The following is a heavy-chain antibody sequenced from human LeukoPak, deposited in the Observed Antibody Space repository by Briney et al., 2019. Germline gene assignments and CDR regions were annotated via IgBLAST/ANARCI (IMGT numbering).Heavy chain of an antibody. V-gene: IGHV3-30*02. CDR3: AKDDRGSYFSVGFQH. Sequence: QSGGSLRLSCAASGFTFSSYGMHWVRQAPGKGLEWVAFIRYDGSNKYYADSVKGRFTISRDNSKNTLYLQMNSLRAEDTAVYYCAKDDRGSYFSVGFQHWGQGTLVTVSS. CDR1: GFTFSSYG. CDR2: IRYDGSNK. J-gene: IGHJ1*01. D-gene: IGHD1-26*01.